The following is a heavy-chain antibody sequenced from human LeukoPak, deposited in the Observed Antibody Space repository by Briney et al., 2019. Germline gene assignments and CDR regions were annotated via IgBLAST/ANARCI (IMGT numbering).Heavy chain of an antibody. D-gene: IGHD2-2*01. CDR2: FDPEDGET. Sequence: ASVKVSCKVSGYTLTELSMHWVRQAPGKGLEWMGGFDPEDGETIYAQKFQGRVTMTEDTSTDTAYMELSSLRSEDTAVYYCATGCSSRPLPHYYYGMDVWGQGTTVTVSS. CDR3: ATGCSSRPLPHYYYGMDV. V-gene: IGHV1-24*01. CDR1: GYTLTELS. J-gene: IGHJ6*02.